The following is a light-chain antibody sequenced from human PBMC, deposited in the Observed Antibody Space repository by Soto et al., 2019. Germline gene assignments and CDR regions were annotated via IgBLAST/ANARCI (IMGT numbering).Light chain of an antibody. CDR1: SSDVGSYNY. V-gene: IGLV2-14*01. CDR2: EVS. Sequence: QSALTQPASVSASPGQSLTISCTGTSSDVGSYNYVSWYQQHPGKAPKLMIYEVSNRPSGVSNRFSGSKSVNTASLTISGLQDEDEADYYCSSFTSSSTLFGGGTKLTVL. CDR3: SSFTSSSTL. J-gene: IGLJ2*01.